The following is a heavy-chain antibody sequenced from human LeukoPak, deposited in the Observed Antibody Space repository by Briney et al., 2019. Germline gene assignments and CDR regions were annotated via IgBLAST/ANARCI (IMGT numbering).Heavy chain of an antibody. CDR3: ARGDYGDYGDYFDY. J-gene: IGHJ4*02. CDR2: ISYDGSNK. D-gene: IGHD4-17*01. CDR1: GFTFSSYA. V-gene: IGHV3-30-3*01. Sequence: PGGSLRLSCAASGFTFSSYAMHWVRQAPGKGLEWVAVISYDGSNKYYADSVKGRFTISRDNSKNTLYLQMSSLRAEDTAVYYCARGDYGDYGDYFDYWGQGTLVTVSS.